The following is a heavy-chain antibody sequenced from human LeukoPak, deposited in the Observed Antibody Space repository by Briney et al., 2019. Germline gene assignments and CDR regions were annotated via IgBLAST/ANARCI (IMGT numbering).Heavy chain of an antibody. J-gene: IGHJ4*02. CDR3: ARGGSGTGDY. CDR1: GGSISSHY. Sequence: GSLSLTCTVSGGSISSHYWSWIRQPPGKGLEWIGYIYYSGSTNYNPSLKSRVTISVDTSKNQFSLKLSSVTAADTAVYYCARGGSGTGDYWGQGTLVAVSS. D-gene: IGHD1-1*01. V-gene: IGHV4-59*11. CDR2: IYYSGST.